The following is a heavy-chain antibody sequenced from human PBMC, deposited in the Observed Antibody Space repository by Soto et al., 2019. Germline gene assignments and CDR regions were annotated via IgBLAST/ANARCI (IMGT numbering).Heavy chain of an antibody. J-gene: IGHJ4*02. V-gene: IGHV4-59*13. CDR1: GVSISTSY. CDR3: ARGGRYYDSSGYHFDY. D-gene: IGHD3-22*01. CDR2: VNDRGNT. Sequence: SETLSLTCSVSGVSISTSYWSWIRQPPGKGLEWIGYVNDRGNTNYNPSLKSRVTISVDTSKNQFSLKLSSVTAADTAVYYCARGGRYYDSSGYHFDYWGQGTLVTVS.